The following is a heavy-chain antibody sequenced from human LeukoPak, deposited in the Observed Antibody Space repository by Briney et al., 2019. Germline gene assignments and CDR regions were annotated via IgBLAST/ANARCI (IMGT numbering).Heavy chain of an antibody. CDR2: INSNSGGT. CDR1: GYTFTDYY. CDR3: ARSPHILTGENFDY. Sequence: AASVKVSCKASGYTFTDYYMHWVRQAPGQGLEWMGWINSNSGGTNYAQKFQDRVTMTRDTSISTDYMELSRLRSADTAVYYCARSPHILTGENFDYWGRGTLVTVSS. J-gene: IGHJ4*02. D-gene: IGHD3-9*01. V-gene: IGHV1-2*02.